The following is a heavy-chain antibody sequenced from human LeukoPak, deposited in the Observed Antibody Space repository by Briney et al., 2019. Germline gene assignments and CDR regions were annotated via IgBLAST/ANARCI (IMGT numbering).Heavy chain of an antibody. CDR2: ISSSSSYT. D-gene: IGHD3-10*01. CDR1: GSTFSDYY. J-gene: IGHJ6*04. Sequence: GGSLRLSCAASGSTFSDYYMSWIRQAPGKGLEWVSYISSSSSYTNYADSVKGRFTISRDNAKNSLYLQMNSLRAEDTAVYYCARDPFVRGVYYYYGMDVWGKGTTVTVSS. V-gene: IGHV3-11*06. CDR3: ARDPFVRGVYYYYGMDV.